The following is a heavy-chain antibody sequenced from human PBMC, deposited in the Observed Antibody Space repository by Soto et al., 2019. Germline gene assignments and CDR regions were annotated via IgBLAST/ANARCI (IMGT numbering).Heavy chain of an antibody. J-gene: IGHJ5*02. Sequence: SDALALTCAVLGASSTTSYWSWVRQPAGKGLEWIGRIKTTGSTNYNPSLKSRVTMSVDTSKNQFSLNPSSVTAADTAVYYCARGPYFEGTANNWFDPWGQGTQVT. CDR1: GASSTTSY. D-gene: IGHD2-8*02. V-gene: IGHV4-4*07. CDR2: IKTTGST. CDR3: ARGPYFEGTANNWFDP.